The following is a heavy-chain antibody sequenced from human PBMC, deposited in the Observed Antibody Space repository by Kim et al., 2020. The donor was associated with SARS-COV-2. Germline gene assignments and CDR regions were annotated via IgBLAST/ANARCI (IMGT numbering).Heavy chain of an antibody. J-gene: IGHJ3*02. CDR3: AREGRGVDFDATAVALDI. D-gene: IGHD2-21*02. Sequence: GGSLRLSCAPSGFSFSSYAIHWVRQAPGKGLEWVAIIWYDGSNKYYADSVKGRFTISRDNSENTLNLQMNSLRVEDTGLYYCAREGRGVDFDATAVALDIWGQGTMVTVSS. CDR2: IWYDGSNK. V-gene: IGHV3-33*01. CDR1: GFSFSSYA.